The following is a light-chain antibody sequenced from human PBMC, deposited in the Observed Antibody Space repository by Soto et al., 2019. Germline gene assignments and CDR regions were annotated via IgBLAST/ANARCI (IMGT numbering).Light chain of an antibody. CDR3: QQYNNWPPIT. V-gene: IGKV3-15*01. J-gene: IGKJ5*01. Sequence: EIVMTQSPATLSVSPVERATLSCRASQTVSTNLAWYQQKPGQAPRGLIYSASTRATGIPARFSGSGSGTECTLTISSLQSEDFAVYYCQQYNNWPPITFGQGTRME. CDR1: QTVSTN. CDR2: SAS.